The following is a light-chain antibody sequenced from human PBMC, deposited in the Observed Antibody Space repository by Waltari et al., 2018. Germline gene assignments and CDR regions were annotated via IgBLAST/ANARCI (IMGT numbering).Light chain of an antibody. Sequence: QSALTQPPSASGSPGQSVSISCTGTSSAVGGYNYVSWYQQHPGKAPKLMIYDVTNRPSGVPDRFSGSKSGNTASLTVSGLQAEDEADYYCSSYAGNNNDVFGSGTKVTVL. CDR2: DVT. CDR1: SSAVGGYNY. CDR3: SSYAGNNNDV. V-gene: IGLV2-8*01. J-gene: IGLJ1*01.